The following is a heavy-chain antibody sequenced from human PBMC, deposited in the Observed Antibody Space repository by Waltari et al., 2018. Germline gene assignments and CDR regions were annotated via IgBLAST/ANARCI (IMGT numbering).Heavy chain of an antibody. V-gene: IGHV3-23*01. CDR1: GFTFSSYE. CDR3: AKGRGAGTGGLEY. J-gene: IGHJ4*02. Sequence: EVQLLASGGGLVQPGGSLRLFCAASGFTFSSYEMSWVREAPGKGLEWVSVISGSGGSTYYADSVKGRFTISRDSSKNTLYLQMNSLRAEDTAVYYCAKGRGAGTGGLEYWGQGTLVTVSS. CDR2: ISGSGGST. D-gene: IGHD6-13*01.